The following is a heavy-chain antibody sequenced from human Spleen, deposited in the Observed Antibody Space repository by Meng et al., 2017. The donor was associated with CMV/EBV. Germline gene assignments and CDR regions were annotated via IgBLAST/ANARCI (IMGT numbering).Heavy chain of an antibody. V-gene: IGHV3-33*01. J-gene: IGHJ5*02. CDR1: GFVFGTYA. D-gene: IGHD1-26*01. Sequence: GESLKISCAASGFVFGTYAMHWVRQAPGKGREWVAVIWHGGSVIDYADSAKGRFTISRDNAKNTLYLQMNSLRAEDTAVYYCARAGIMEYNWFDPWGQGTLVTVSS. CDR2: IWHGGSVI. CDR3: ARAGIMEYNWFDP.